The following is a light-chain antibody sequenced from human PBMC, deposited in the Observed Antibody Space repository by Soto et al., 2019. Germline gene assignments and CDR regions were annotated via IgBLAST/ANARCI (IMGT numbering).Light chain of an antibody. Sequence: QSALTQPASVSGSPGQSITISCTGTSSDVGGYKYVSWYQQHPGKAPKLMIYGVSNRPSGVSNRFSGSKSGNTASLTISGLQAEDEADYYCSSYTSGSTLFGGGTNVTVL. J-gene: IGLJ3*02. CDR1: SSDVGGYKY. V-gene: IGLV2-14*01. CDR2: GVS. CDR3: SSYTSGSTL.